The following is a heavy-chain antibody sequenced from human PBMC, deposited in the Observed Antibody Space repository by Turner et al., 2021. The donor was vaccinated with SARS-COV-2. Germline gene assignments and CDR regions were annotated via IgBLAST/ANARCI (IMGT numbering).Heavy chain of an antibody. Sequence: QVQLQQWGAGLLKPSETLSLTCGVYGGSFSGYLWSWVRQPPGKGPEWIGEINHRGTTNSNSSLKSRVTISVDTSKNQFSLNVTSVTPADTAVYYCARAVGMAASTRPNSGDSNAHRWFDFWGQGTLVTVSS. CDR2: INHRGTT. J-gene: IGHJ5*01. CDR3: ARAVGMAASTRPNSGDSNAHRWFDF. V-gene: IGHV4-34*01. D-gene: IGHD4-4*01. CDR1: GGSFSGYL.